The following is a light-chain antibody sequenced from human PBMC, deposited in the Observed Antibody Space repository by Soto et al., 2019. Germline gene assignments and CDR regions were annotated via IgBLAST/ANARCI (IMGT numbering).Light chain of an antibody. V-gene: IGKV1-5*01. CDR3: QQYNSYWT. Sequence: DIQMTQSPFTLSASVGDRVTITCRAGQSISNWLAWYQQKPGEAPKLLIYGASSLESGVPSRFSGSRSGTEFTLTISSLQPDDFATYYCQQYNSYWTFGQGTKVDIK. CDR2: GAS. J-gene: IGKJ1*01. CDR1: QSISNW.